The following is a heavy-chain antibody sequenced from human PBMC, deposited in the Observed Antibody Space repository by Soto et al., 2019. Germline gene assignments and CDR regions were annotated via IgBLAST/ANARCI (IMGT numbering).Heavy chain of an antibody. CDR2: IYHSGST. J-gene: IGHJ6*02. V-gene: IGHV4-30-2*01. Sequence: SSETLSLTCAVSGVSISSGGYSWSWIRQPPGKGLEWIGYIYHSGSTYYNPSLKSRVTISVDRSKNQFSLKLSSVTAADTAVYYCARVPGPWGQGTTVTVSS. CDR3: ARVPGP. CDR1: GVSISSGGYS.